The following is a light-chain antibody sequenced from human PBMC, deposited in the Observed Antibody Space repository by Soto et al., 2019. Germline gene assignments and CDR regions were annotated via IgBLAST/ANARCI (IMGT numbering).Light chain of an antibody. CDR1: QSVSSSY. CDR3: QQYGSSPQIT. J-gene: IGKJ5*01. Sequence: EIVMTQSPATLSVSPGERATLSCRASQSVSSSYLAWYQQKPGQAPRLLIYGASSRATGIPDRFSGSGSGTDFTLTISRLEPEDFAVYYCQQYGSSPQITLGQGTRLEIK. CDR2: GAS. V-gene: IGKV3-20*01.